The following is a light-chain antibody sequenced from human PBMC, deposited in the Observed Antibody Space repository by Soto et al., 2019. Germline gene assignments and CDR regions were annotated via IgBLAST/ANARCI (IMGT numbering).Light chain of an antibody. J-gene: IGLJ1*01. Sequence: PASVSGSPGQSITISCTGTSSDVGGYDYVSWYQQHPGKAPKFLIYEVTNRPSGVSHRFSGSKSGNTASLTISGLQAEDEADYYCTSYTTASTYVFGTGTKVTVL. CDR2: EVT. CDR1: SSDVGGYDY. CDR3: TSYTTASTYV. V-gene: IGLV2-14*01.